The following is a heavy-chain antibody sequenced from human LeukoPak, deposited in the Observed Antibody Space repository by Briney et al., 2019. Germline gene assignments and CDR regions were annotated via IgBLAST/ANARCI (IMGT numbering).Heavy chain of an antibody. CDR3: ARYDGLHLTMDV. CDR1: GFTFSSYW. CDR2: IKQDGSER. Sequence: PGGSLRLSCAASGFTFSSYWMSWVRQAPGKGLEWVATIKQDGSERYYVDSVKGRFTISRDNAKNSLYLQMNSLRAEDTAVYYCARYDGLHLTMDVWGKGTTVTVSS. V-gene: IGHV3-7*01. D-gene: IGHD4-11*01. J-gene: IGHJ6*03.